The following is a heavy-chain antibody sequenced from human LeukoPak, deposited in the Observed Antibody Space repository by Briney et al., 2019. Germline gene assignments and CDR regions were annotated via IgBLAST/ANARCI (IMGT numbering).Heavy chain of an antibody. CDR3: ASAPEIVGSSTSPFMDV. J-gene: IGHJ6*02. CDR2: IWYDGSNK. Sequence: PGRSLRLSCAASGFTFSSYGMHWVRQAPGKGLEWVAVIWYDGSNKYYADSVKGRFTISRDNSKNTLYPQMNSLRAEDTAVYYCASAPEIVGSSTSPFMDVWGQGTTVTVSS. D-gene: IGHD2-2*01. V-gene: IGHV3-33*01. CDR1: GFTFSSYG.